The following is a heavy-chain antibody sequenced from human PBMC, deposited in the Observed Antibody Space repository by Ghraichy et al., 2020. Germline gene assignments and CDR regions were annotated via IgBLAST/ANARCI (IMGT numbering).Heavy chain of an antibody. CDR1: GGSVNSGSYY. D-gene: IGHD2-2*01. Sequence: ESLNISCTVSGGSVNSGSYYWSWIRQPPGKGLEWIGYTYYSGTTNYNPSPKSRVTISVDTSKNQFSLKLTSVTAADTAVYYCASDYCSSTSCSSYYYYYAMVVWGQGTTVTVSS. CDR2: TYYSGTT. J-gene: IGHJ6*02. V-gene: IGHV4-61*01. CDR3: ASDYCSSTSCSSYYYYYAMVV.